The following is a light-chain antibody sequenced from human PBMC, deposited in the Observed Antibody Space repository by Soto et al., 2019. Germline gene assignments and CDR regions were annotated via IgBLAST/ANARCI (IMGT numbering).Light chain of an antibody. V-gene: IGKV1-5*01. CDR1: QTINSW. Sequence: DIQMTQSPSTLCASVGDRVTITCRASQTINSWLAWYQQKPGKAPKVLIFDASSLKTGVPSRFSGSGSGTEFTLTISNLQPDDFATYYCQQYDSYSSGPFGQGTKVDIK. J-gene: IGKJ1*01. CDR3: QQYDSYSSGP. CDR2: DAS.